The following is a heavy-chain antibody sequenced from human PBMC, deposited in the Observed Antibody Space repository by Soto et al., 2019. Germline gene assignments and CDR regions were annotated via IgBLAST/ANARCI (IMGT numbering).Heavy chain of an antibody. CDR2: IYYSGST. D-gene: IGHD3-16*01. CDR3: ARNMITFGDETEVGFLDY. V-gene: IGHV4-59*08. Sequence: SETLSLTCTVSGGSISSYYWSWIRQPPGKGLEWIGYIYYSGSTNYNPSLKSRVTISVDTSKNQFSLKLSSVTAADTAVYYCARNMITFGDETEVGFLDYWGQGTLVTVSS. J-gene: IGHJ4*02. CDR1: GGSISSYY.